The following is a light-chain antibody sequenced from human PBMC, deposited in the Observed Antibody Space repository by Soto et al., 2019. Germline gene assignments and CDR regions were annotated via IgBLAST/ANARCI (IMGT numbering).Light chain of an antibody. CDR2: GAS. J-gene: IGKJ3*01. CDR1: QDISNY. V-gene: IGKV1-17*03. Sequence: DIHMTQSPSAMSASVGDRVTITCRASQDISNYLAWFQQKPGKVPKRLIYGASSLQSGVPSRFSGSGSGTEFTLTISSLQPEDFATYYCLQYNSYPFTFDPGTKVDIK. CDR3: LQYNSYPFT.